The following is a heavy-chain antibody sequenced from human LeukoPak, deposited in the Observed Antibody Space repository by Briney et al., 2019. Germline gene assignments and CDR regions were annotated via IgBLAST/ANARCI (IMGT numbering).Heavy chain of an antibody. CDR2: ISGSGGST. CDR1: GFTFSSYA. J-gene: IGHJ4*02. Sequence: GGSLRLSCAASGFTFSSYAMSWVRQAPGKGLEWVSAISGSGGSTYYADSVKGRFTISRDNSQNTMYLQMDSLRVEDTAVYYCARADFDYWGQGTLVTVSS. CDR3: ARADFDY. V-gene: IGHV3-23*01.